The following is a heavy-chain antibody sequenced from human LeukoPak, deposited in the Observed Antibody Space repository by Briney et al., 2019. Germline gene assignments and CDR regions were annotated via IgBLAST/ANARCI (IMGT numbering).Heavy chain of an antibody. Sequence: ASVKVSCKASGSTFTGYYMHWVRQAPGQGLEWMGWINPNSGGTNYARKFQGRVTMTRDTSISTAYMELSRLRSDDTAVYYCAGGYSYGLSLVYWGQGTLVTVSS. V-gene: IGHV1-2*02. CDR1: GSTFTGYY. CDR3: AGGYSYGLSLVY. J-gene: IGHJ4*02. CDR2: INPNSGGT. D-gene: IGHD5-18*01.